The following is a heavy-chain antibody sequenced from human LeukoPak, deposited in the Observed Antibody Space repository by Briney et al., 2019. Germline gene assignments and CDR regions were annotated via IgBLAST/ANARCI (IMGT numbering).Heavy chain of an antibody. V-gene: IGHV3-30-3*01. Sequence: GRSLRLSCAASGFTFSSYVIHWVRQAPGRGLEWVGLISYDGFNKYYADSVKGRFTISRDKSKLYLQMNSLRAEDAAVYYCARDLYPYYYYYYMDVWGKGTTVIVSS. CDR3: ARDLYPYYYYYYMDV. J-gene: IGHJ6*03. CDR2: ISYDGFNK. D-gene: IGHD5/OR15-5a*01. CDR1: GFTFSSYV.